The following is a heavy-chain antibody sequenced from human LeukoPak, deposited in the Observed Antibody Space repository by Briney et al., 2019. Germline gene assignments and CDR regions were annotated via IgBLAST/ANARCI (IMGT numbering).Heavy chain of an antibody. CDR2: ICPDGSVV. CDR3: VRDLREADH. D-gene: IGHD3-10*01. Sequence: PEGSLRLSCVASGFTFSAYCMHWVRQGPEKGLEWVSRICPDGSVVNHADSVKGRFTTSRDNAKNTVFLQMNSLRVDDTAVYYCVRDLREADHWGLGTLVTVSS. CDR1: GFTFSAYC. J-gene: IGHJ4*02. V-gene: IGHV3-74*01.